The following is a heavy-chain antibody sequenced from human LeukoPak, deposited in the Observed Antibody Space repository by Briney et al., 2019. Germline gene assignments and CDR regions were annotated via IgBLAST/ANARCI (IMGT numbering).Heavy chain of an antibody. J-gene: IGHJ3*02. Sequence: SETLSLTCTVSGDSISSGGYYWSWIRQHPGKGLEWIGYIYYSGSTYYNPSLKSRVTISVDTSKNQFSLKLSSVTAADTAVYYCAREISGPPPLCAFDIWGQGTMVTVSS. CDR2: IYYSGST. D-gene: IGHD3-3*01. CDR1: GDSISSGGYY. V-gene: IGHV4-31*03. CDR3: AREISGPPPLCAFDI.